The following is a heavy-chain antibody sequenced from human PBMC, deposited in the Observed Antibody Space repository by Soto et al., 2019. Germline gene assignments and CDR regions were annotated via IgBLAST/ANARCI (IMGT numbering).Heavy chain of an antibody. CDR2: MNPNSDNT. V-gene: IGHV1-8*01. J-gene: IGHJ3*02. D-gene: IGHD6-13*01. Sequence: ASVKVSCKASGYTFTSYDINWVRQATGQGLEWMGWMNPNSDNTGYAQKFQGRVTMTRNTSISTAYMELSSLRSEDTAVYYCATSSSWYGDAFDIWGQGTMVTVSS. CDR3: ATSSSWYGDAFDI. CDR1: GYTFTSYD.